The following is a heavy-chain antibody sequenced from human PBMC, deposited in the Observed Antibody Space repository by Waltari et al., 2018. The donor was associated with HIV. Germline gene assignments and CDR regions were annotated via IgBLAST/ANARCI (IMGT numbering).Heavy chain of an antibody. Sequence: EVQLVASGGGLVKRGGSLSLSCAASVFTCSPSDTLSLRQAPGKGLEWVSSISSSSRYKYYADSVKGRITISRDNAKNSLYLQMNSLRAEDTAVYYCARDSNKYCSGGSCSRFDPWGQGTLVTVSS. J-gene: IGHJ5*02. CDR3: ARDSNKYCSGGSCSRFDP. D-gene: IGHD2-15*01. V-gene: IGHV3-21*01. CDR2: ISSSSRYK. CDR1: VFTCSPSD.